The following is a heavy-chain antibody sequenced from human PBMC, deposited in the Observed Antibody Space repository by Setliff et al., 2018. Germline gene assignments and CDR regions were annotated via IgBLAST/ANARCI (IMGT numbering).Heavy chain of an antibody. V-gene: IGHV4-39*01. D-gene: IGHD3-10*01. CDR1: GGSISSGNYY. J-gene: IGHJ5*02. Sequence: SETLSLTCRVSGGSISSGNYYWGLIRQPPGKGLEWVATIYYSGSTYSNPSLKSRLIISVDAPDNQFSVKLSSVTAADTAAYYCARRSQGRWYGVGWFDPWGQGTLVTVS. CDR3: ARRSQGRWYGVGWFDP. CDR2: IYYSGST.